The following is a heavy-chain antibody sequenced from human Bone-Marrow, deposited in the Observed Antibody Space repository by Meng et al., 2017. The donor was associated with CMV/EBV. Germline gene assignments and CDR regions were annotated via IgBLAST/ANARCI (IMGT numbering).Heavy chain of an antibody. CDR3: ARDIRYMQHVDH. CDR2: IRGDSTII. V-gene: IGHV3-11*01. J-gene: IGHJ4*02. CDR1: VFTFSHYY. Sequence: SCAASVFTFSHYYMTWIRQAPGKGLEWVSHIRGDSTIIYHAESVKGRFTISRDNAKRTLYLQMNNLRAEDTAVYYCARDIRYMQHVDHWGQGTLVTVSS. D-gene: IGHD3-16*02.